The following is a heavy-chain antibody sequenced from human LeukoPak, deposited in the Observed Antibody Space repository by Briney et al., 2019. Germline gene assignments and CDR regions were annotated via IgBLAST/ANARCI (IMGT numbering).Heavy chain of an antibody. CDR3: ARGGILTGYCNRRQYYFDY. Sequence: SETLSLTCAVYGGSFSGYYWSWIRQPPGKGLEWIGEINHSGSTNYNPSLKSRVTISVDTSKNQFSLKLSSVTAADTAVYYCARGGILTGYCNRRQYYFDYWGQGTLVTVSS. V-gene: IGHV4-34*01. CDR1: GGSFSGYY. D-gene: IGHD3-9*01. CDR2: INHSGST. J-gene: IGHJ4*02.